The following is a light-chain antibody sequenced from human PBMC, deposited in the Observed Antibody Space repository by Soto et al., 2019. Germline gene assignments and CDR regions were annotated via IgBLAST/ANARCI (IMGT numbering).Light chain of an antibody. CDR1: QSISDY. Sequence: DIQMTQSPSSLSASVGDRVTITCRASQSISDYLNWHQQKPGKAPKLLIYAASRLQSGVPSRFSGRGSETDFTLNISGLQPEDFAVYYCQQYDSSPPYTFGQGTNLEIK. J-gene: IGKJ2*01. V-gene: IGKV1-39*01. CDR3: QQYDSSPPYT. CDR2: AAS.